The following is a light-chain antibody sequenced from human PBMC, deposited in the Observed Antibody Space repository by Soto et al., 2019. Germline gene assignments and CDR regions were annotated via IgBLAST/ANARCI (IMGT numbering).Light chain of an antibody. J-gene: IGKJ2*01. V-gene: IGKV1-39*01. CDR1: ETITRY. Sequence: DIQMTQSPSSLSASVGETVIISCRASETITRYLNWYQSKPGKAPRLLTSGASSLQSGVPSRFSGSYAGTDFTLTISRLQPEDFATYYCQQSYKTPHTFGQGTKLETK. CDR3: QQSYKTPHT. CDR2: GAS.